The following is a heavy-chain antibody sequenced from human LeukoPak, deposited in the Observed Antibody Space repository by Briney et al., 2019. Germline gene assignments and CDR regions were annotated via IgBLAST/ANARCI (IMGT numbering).Heavy chain of an antibody. J-gene: IGHJ4*02. CDR1: GGTFSSYA. Sequence: GASVKVSCKASGGTFSSYAISWVRQAPGQGLEWMGRITPILGIANYAQKFQGRVTITADKSTSTAYMELSSLRSEDTAVYYCARGVAGANFDYWGQGTLVTVSS. D-gene: IGHD6-19*01. CDR2: ITPILGIA. V-gene: IGHV1-69*04. CDR3: ARGVAGANFDY.